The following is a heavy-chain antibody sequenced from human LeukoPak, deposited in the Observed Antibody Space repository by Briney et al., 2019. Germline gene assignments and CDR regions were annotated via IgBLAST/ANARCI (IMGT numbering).Heavy chain of an antibody. J-gene: IGHJ6*03. D-gene: IGHD3-3*01. Sequence: SETLSLTCTVSDGSISSSSYYWGWIRQPPVKGLEWIGNIYYSGSTYYNPSLKSRVTISVDTSKNQFSLKLSSVTAADTAVYYCARGITIFGVVISAHYYYYMDVWGKGTTVIVSS. V-gene: IGHV4-39*07. CDR3: ARGITIFGVVISAHYYYYMDV. CDR1: DGSISSSSYY. CDR2: IYYSGST.